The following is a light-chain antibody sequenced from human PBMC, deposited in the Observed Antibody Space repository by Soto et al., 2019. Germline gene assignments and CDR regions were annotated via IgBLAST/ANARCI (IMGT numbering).Light chain of an antibody. V-gene: IGKV3-20*01. J-gene: IGKJ1*01. CDR2: DAS. Sequence: EIVLTQSPATLSLSPGERATLSCRASQSINRHLAWYQQKPGQAPRLLILDASDRATGIPDRFSGSGSETDFTLTISRLEPEDFAVYYCQQYGTSPRTFGQGTKVEIK. CDR3: QQYGTSPRT. CDR1: QSINRH.